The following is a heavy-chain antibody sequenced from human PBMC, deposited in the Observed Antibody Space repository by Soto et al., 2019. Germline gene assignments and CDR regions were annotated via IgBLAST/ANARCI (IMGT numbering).Heavy chain of an antibody. CDR2: IFSNDEK. CDR3: ASTYSSSWYWFDP. Sequence: QVTVKESGPVLVKPTETLTLTCTVSGFSLSNAGLGVSWIRQPPGKALEWLAHIFSNDEKSYSTSLKSSLTISQDTSKSQVVLTMTNMDPVDTATYYCASTYSSSWYWFDPWGQGTLVTVSS. CDR1: GFSLSNAGLG. D-gene: IGHD6-13*01. J-gene: IGHJ5*02. V-gene: IGHV2-26*04.